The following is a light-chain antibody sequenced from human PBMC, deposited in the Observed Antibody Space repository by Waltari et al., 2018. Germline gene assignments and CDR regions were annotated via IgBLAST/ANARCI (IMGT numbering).Light chain of an antibody. CDR1: QPVYQY. Sequence: DVQMTQSPSSLSASVGDRVTLTCRESQPVYQYLNWYQQRQGQVPRLLIYTASTSQSGVPSRFSGSGSGTDFTLTITGLQPEDVGIYYCQQTSRTPLTFGGGTKVELK. V-gene: IGKV1-39*01. J-gene: IGKJ4*01. CDR3: QQTSRTPLT. CDR2: TAS.